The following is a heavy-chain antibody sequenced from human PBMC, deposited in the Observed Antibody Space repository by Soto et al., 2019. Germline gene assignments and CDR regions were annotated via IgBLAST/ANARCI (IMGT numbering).Heavy chain of an antibody. CDR3: ARGGSYVGFDS. V-gene: IGHV4-61*01. CDR1: GGSLNSSSYY. CDR2: IHYFGST. J-gene: IGHJ4*02. D-gene: IGHD1-26*01. Sequence: SETLSLTCTVSGGSLNSSSYYWSWIRQPPGKGLEWIGYIHYFGSTKYNPSLESRVVISVDTSKNQFSLKVPSVTAADTAKYFCARGGSYVGFDSWGQGARVTVSS.